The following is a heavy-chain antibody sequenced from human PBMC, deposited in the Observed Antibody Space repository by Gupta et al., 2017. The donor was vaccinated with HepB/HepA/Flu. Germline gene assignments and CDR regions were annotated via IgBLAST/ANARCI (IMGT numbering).Heavy chain of an antibody. CDR2: IDGSGGNT. V-gene: IGHV3-23*01. J-gene: IGHJ4*02. D-gene: IGHD3-10*01. Sequence: EVKLLDSGGGLVQPGGSMRLACDTSGPTFWNYAMSWVRRAPGKGLECVSTIDGSGGNTYYADSEKGRVTSSRDNSKNTLYLQMNSQRADDTAGYYCGGSNLVTTGRGQETLVTGSS. CDR3: GGSNLVTTG. CDR1: GPTFWNYA.